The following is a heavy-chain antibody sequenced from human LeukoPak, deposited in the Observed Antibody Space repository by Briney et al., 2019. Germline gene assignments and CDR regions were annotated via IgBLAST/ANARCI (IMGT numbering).Heavy chain of an antibody. CDR3: ASPRGRITGPLDY. J-gene: IGHJ4*02. CDR2: IIPIFGTA. D-gene: IGHD3-10*01. CDR1: GYTFTSYG. Sequence: SVKVSCKASGYTFTSYGISWVRQAPGQGLEWMGGIIPIFGTANYAQKFQGRVTITADESTSTAYMELSSLRSEDTAVYYCASPRGRITGPLDYWGQGTLVTVSS. V-gene: IGHV1-69*13.